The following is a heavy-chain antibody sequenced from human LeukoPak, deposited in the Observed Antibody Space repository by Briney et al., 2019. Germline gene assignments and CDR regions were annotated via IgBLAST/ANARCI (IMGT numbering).Heavy chain of an antibody. Sequence: PGGSLRLSCAASEFTFSSYSMNWVRQAPGKGLEWVSYISSSSSTIYYADSVKGRFTISRDNAKNSLYLQMNSLRAEDTAVYYCARDPVVRGVIISWFDPWGQGTLVTVSS. D-gene: IGHD3-10*01. CDR2: ISSSSSTI. CDR1: EFTFSSYS. CDR3: ARDPVVRGVIISWFDP. V-gene: IGHV3-48*04. J-gene: IGHJ5*02.